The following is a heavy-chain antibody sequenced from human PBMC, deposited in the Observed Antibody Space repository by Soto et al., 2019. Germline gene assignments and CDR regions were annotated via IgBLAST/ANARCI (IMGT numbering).Heavy chain of an antibody. V-gene: IGHV3-30-3*01. Sequence: PGGSLRLSCAASGFTFSSYAMHWVRQAPGKGLEWVAVISYDGSNKYYADSVKGRFTISRDNSKDTLYLQMNSLRAEDTAVYYCARDRTWELLGTTFHYYYGMDVWGKGTTVTVSS. D-gene: IGHD1-26*01. CDR3: ARDRTWELLGTTFHYYYGMDV. CDR2: ISYDGSNK. J-gene: IGHJ6*04. CDR1: GFTFSSYA.